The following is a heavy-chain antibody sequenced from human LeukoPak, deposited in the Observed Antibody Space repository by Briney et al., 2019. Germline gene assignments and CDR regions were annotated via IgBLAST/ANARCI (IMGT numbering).Heavy chain of an antibody. Sequence: GASVKVSCKASGYTFTSYDINWVRQATGQGLEWMGWMNPNSGNTGYAQKLQGRVTMTRNTSISTAYMELSSLRSEDTAVYYCAAAPREDILTGYYYGMDVWGQGTTVTVSS. CDR2: MNPNSGNT. J-gene: IGHJ6*02. CDR1: GYTFTSYD. V-gene: IGHV1-8*01. D-gene: IGHD3-9*01. CDR3: AAAPREDILTGYYYGMDV.